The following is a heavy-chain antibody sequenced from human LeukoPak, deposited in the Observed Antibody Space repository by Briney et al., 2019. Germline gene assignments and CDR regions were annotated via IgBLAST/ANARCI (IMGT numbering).Heavy chain of an antibody. Sequence: ASVKVSCKASGGTFSSYAISWVRQAPGQGLEWMGGIFPIFGTANYAQKFQGRVTITTDESTSTAYMELSSLRSEDTAVYYCARSDITMIVVVIKLAGFDYWGQGTLVTVSS. J-gene: IGHJ4*02. CDR3: ARSDITMIVVVIKLAGFDY. CDR1: GGTFSSYA. CDR2: IFPIFGTA. V-gene: IGHV1-69*05. D-gene: IGHD3-22*01.